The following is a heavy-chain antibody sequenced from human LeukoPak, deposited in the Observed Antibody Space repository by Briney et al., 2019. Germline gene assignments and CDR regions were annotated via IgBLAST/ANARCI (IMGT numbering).Heavy chain of an antibody. D-gene: IGHD3-16*01. CDR2: ISYDGSNK. CDR3: AKAGESDYVWGRNPYYFDY. J-gene: IGHJ4*02. CDR1: GFTFSSYG. V-gene: IGHV3-30*18. Sequence: GSLRLSCAASGFTFSSYGMHWVRQAPGKGLEWVAVISYDGSNKYYADSVKGRFTISRDNSKNTLYLQMNSLRAEDTAVYYCAKAGESDYVWGRNPYYFDYWGQGTLVTVSS.